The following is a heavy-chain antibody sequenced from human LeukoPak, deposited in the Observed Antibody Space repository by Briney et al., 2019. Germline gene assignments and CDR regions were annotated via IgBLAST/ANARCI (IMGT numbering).Heavy chain of an antibody. CDR3: ARHDYDILTGYRGAFDI. D-gene: IGHD3-9*01. CDR1: GGSFSGYY. J-gene: IGHJ3*02. Sequence: PSETLSLTCAVYGGSFSGYYWSWIRQPPGKGPEWIGEINHSGSTNYSPSLKSRVTISVDTSKNQFSLKLSSVTAADTAVYYCARHDYDILTGYRGAFDIWGQGTMVTVSS. CDR2: INHSGST. V-gene: IGHV4-34*01.